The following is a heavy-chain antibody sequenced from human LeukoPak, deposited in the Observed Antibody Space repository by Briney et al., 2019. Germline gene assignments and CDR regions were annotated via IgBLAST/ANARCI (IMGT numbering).Heavy chain of an antibody. J-gene: IGHJ5*02. Sequence: SETLSLTCTVSGGSISSYYWSWIRQPPGKGLEWIGYIYYSGSTNYNPSLKSRVTISVDTSKSQFSLKLSSVTAADTAVYYCARRDRLWFGESVSWFDPWGQGTLVTVSS. V-gene: IGHV4-59*08. CDR1: GGSISSYY. CDR2: IYYSGST. CDR3: ARRDRLWFGESVSWFDP. D-gene: IGHD3-10*01.